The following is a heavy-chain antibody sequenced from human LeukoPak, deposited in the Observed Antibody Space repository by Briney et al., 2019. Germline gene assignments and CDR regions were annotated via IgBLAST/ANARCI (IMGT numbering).Heavy chain of an antibody. CDR2: IYYSGST. D-gene: IGHD3-10*01. CDR1: GGSISGYY. V-gene: IGHV4-59*01. CDR3: ATMVQGVYTYFGS. Sequence: SDTLSLTCTVSGGSISGYYWSWIRQPPGKGLECIWYIYYSGSTNYNPSLKSRVTMSLDTSKNQLSLKLSSVTAADTAVYYCATMVQGVYTYFGSWGQGNLVAVSS. J-gene: IGHJ4*02.